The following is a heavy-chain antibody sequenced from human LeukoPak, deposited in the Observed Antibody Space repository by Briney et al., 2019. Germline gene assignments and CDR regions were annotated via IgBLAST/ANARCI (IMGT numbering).Heavy chain of an antibody. J-gene: IGHJ5*02. V-gene: IGHV1-18*01. Sequence: ASVKVSCKASGYTFTSYGISWVRQAPGQGLEWMGWISAYNGNTNYAQKLQGRVTMTTDTSTSTAYMELRSLRSDDTAVYYCARGARDYYYDSSGYYYNWFDPWGQGTLVTVSS. CDR2: ISAYNGNT. CDR3: ARGARDYYYDSSGYYYNWFDP. D-gene: IGHD3-22*01. CDR1: GYTFTSYG.